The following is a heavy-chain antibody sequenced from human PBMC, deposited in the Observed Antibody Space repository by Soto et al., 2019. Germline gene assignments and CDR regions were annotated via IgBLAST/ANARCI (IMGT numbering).Heavy chain of an antibody. CDR2: ISGSGDTT. CDR1: GFTVNNYG. V-gene: IGHV3-23*01. CDR3: ARDPVRGLGIAFDI. D-gene: IGHD4-17*01. J-gene: IGHJ3*02. Sequence: EAQLLASGGGLVQPGGSLRLSCVASGFTVNNYGMSWVRQARGKGLEWVSSISGSGDTTYYAASVKGRFTISRDNSKDMLYVYMNSLRAEDTAVYYCARDPVRGLGIAFDIWGRGTVLTVSS.